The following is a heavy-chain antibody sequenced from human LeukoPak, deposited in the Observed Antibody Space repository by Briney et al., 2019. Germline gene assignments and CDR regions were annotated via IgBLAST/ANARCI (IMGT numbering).Heavy chain of an antibody. CDR3: ASGYYYGSGFDP. Sequence: SVNDSCKASGGTFSSYAISWVRQAPGQGLEWMGGIIPIFGTANYAQTFQGRVTITTDKSTSTAYMELGSLRSEDTAVYYCASGYYYGSGFDPWGQGTLVTVSS. D-gene: IGHD3-10*01. CDR1: GGTFSSYA. J-gene: IGHJ5*02. V-gene: IGHV1-69*05. CDR2: IIPIFGTA.